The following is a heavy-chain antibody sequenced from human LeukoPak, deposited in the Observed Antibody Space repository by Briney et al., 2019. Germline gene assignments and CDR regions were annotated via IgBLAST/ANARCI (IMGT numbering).Heavy chain of an antibody. CDR2: IRYDGSNK. J-gene: IGHJ4*02. V-gene: IGHV3-30*02. D-gene: IGHD3-16*02. Sequence: GGSLRLSCAASGFTFSSYGMHWVRQAPGKGLEWVAFIRYDGSNKYYADSVKGRFTISRDNSKNTLYLQMNSLRAEDTAVYYCAKIEWALSYYFDYWGQGTLVTVSS. CDR1: GFTFSSYG. CDR3: AKIEWALSYYFDY.